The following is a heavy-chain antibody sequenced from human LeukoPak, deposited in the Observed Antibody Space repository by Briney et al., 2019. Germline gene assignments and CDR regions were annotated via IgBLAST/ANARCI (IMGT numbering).Heavy chain of an antibody. CDR3: ARSMVTTDRNFDY. CDR1: GFTFSSYA. J-gene: IGHJ4*02. V-gene: IGHV4-59*12. CDR2: ISYSENT. Sequence: GSLRLSCAASGFTFSSYAMHWVRQPPGRGLEWIGTISYSENTQYTPSLTSRVTISLDTSKNQFSLKLSSVTAADTAVFYCARSMVTTDRNFDYWGQGTLVTVSS. D-gene: IGHD2-21*02.